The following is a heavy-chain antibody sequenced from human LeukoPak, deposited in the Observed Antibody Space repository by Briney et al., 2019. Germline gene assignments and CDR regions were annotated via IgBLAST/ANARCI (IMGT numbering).Heavy chain of an antibody. CDR2: INHSGST. J-gene: IGHJ4*02. CDR3: ARRPRGCGFDY. Sequence: PPGTLSLTRAVCGGSFSGYYWGWIRQPPGKGLEWIGEINHSGSTNYNPSHKSRVTISVDTSKNQFSLKLSSVTAADTAVYYCARRPRGCGFDYWGQGTLVTVSS. D-gene: IGHD2-21*01. V-gene: IGHV4-34*01. CDR1: GGSFSGYY.